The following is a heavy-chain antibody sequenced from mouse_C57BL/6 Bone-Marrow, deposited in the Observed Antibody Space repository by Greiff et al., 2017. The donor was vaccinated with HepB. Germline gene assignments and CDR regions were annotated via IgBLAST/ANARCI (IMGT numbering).Heavy chain of an antibody. Sequence: EVMLVESGGGLVKPGGSLKLSCAASGFTFSSYAMSWVRQTPEKRLEWVATISDGGSYTYYPDNVKGRFTISRDNAKNNLYLQMSHLKSEDTAMYYCARDPYGDYWGQGTSVTVSS. CDR1: GFTFSSYA. CDR3: ARDPYGDY. J-gene: IGHJ4*01. D-gene: IGHD1-1*01. CDR2: ISDGGSYT. V-gene: IGHV5-4*01.